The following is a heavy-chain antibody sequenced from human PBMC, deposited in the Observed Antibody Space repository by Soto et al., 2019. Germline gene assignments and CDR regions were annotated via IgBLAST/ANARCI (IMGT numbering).Heavy chain of an antibody. CDR1: GGSISSGVYY. CDR2: IYYSGST. CDR3: ARDTSDILTGDNWFDP. J-gene: IGHJ5*02. D-gene: IGHD3-9*01. V-gene: IGHV4-31*03. Sequence: SETRSLTCTVSGGSISSGVYYWIWIRQHPGKGLEWIGYIYYSGSTYYNPSLKSRVTISVDTSKNQFSLKLSSVTAADTAVYYCARDTSDILTGDNWFDPWGQGTLVTVSS.